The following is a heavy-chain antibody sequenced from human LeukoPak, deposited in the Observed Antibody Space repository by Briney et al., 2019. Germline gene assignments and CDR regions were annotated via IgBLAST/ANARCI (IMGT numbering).Heavy chain of an antibody. CDR1: GGSISSYY. D-gene: IGHD3-22*01. J-gene: IGHJ4*02. CDR2: IYYSST. Sequence: SETLSLTCTVSGGSISSYYWSWIRQPPGKGLEWIGYIYYSSTNYNPSLNSRVTISVDTSKNQFSLKLSSVTAADTAVYYCARHANSYDRSGYSYYFDYWGQGPLVTVSS. CDR3: ARHANSYDRSGYSYYFDY. V-gene: IGHV4-59*08.